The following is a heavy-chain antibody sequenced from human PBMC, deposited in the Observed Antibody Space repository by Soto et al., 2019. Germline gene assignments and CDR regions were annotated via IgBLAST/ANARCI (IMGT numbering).Heavy chain of an antibody. CDR1: GYTFTSYD. CDR2: MNPNSGNT. J-gene: IGHJ4*02. CDR3: AKDSGGYDILTGYYIVLGPLDY. D-gene: IGHD3-9*01. Sequence: ASVKVSCKASGYTFTSYDINWVRQATGQGLEWMGWMNPNSGNTGYAQKFQGRVTMTRNTSISTAYMELSSLRSEDTAVYYCAKDSGGYDILTGYYIVLGPLDYWGQGTLVTVSS. V-gene: IGHV1-8*01.